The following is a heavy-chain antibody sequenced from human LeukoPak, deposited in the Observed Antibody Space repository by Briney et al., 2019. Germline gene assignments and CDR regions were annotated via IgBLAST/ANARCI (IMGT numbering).Heavy chain of an antibody. J-gene: IGHJ4*02. CDR1: GYTFTSYG. CDR3: ARSPYDYVWGSYRSFDY. Sequence: ASVKVSCKASGYTFTSYGISWVRQAPGQVLGWMGWISAYNGNTNYAQKLQGRVTMTTDTSTSTAYMELRSLRSDDTAVYYCARSPYDYVWGSYRSFDYWGQGTLVTVSS. D-gene: IGHD3-16*02. CDR2: ISAYNGNT. V-gene: IGHV1-18*01.